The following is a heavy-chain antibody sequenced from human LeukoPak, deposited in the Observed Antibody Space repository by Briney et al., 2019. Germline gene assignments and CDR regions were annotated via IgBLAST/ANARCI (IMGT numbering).Heavy chain of an antibody. CDR1: GGSFSGYY. V-gene: IGHV4-34*01. J-gene: IGHJ6*03. Sequence: KPSETLSLTCAVYGGSFSGYYWSWIRQPPGKGLEWIGEINHSRSTNYHPSLKSRVTISVDTSKNQFSLKLSSVTAADTAVYYCAGTTEGGYTYDYFYYYYMDVWGKGTTVTISS. CDR3: AGTTEGGYTYDYFYYYYMDV. D-gene: IGHD5-18*01. CDR2: INHSRST.